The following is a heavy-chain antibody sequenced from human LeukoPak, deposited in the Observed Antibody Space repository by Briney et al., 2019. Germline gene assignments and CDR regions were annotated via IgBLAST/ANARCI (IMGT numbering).Heavy chain of an antibody. D-gene: IGHD6-13*01. J-gene: IGHJ4*02. CDR3: ARKQQLVGDY. CDR1: GYTFTGYA. Sequence: ASVKVSCKASGYTFTGYAITWVRQAPGQGLEWMGWNSGNNGNTKYAQKFQGRVTMTTDTSTNTAYMELRSLRSDDTAVYYCARKQQLVGDYWGQGTLVTVSS. V-gene: IGHV1-18*01. CDR2: NSGNNGNT.